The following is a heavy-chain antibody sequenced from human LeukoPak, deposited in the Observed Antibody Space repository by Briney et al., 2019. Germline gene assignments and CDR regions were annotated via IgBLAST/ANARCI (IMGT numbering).Heavy chain of an antibody. CDR2: ISYDGSNK. J-gene: IGHJ6*02. Sequence: GGSLRLSCAASGFTFSSYAMHWVRQAPGKGLEWVAVISYDGSNKYYADSVKGRITISRDNSKNTLYLQMNSLRAEDTAVYYCARDYGDYYGMDVWGQGTTVTVSS. CDR3: ARDYGDYYGMDV. CDR1: GFTFSSYA. D-gene: IGHD4-17*01. V-gene: IGHV3-30-3*01.